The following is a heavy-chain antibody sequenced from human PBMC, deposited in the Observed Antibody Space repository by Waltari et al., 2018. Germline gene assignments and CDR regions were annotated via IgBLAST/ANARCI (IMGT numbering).Heavy chain of an antibody. CDR2: IYYSGST. D-gene: IGHD3-22*01. V-gene: IGHV4-59*01. CDR3: ASILRDRYYDSSGYFRYYFDY. CDR1: GGSISSYY. Sequence: QVQLQESGPGLVKPSETLSLTCTVSGGSISSYYWSWIRQPPGKGLGWIGYIYYSGSTNYNPSLKSRVTISVDTSKNQFSLKLSSVTAADTAVYYCASILRDRYYDSSGYFRYYFDYWGQGTLVTVSS. J-gene: IGHJ4*01.